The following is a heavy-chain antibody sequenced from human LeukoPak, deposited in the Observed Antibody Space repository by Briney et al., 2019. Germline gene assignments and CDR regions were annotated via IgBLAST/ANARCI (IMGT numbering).Heavy chain of an antibody. CDR1: GFTFSSYG. CDR3: AKDIWAIAVAEPFDY. Sequence: GGSLRLSCAASGFTFSSYGMHWVRQAPGKGLEWVAFVRYDGSNKYYADSVKGRFTISRDNSKDTLYLQMNSLRAEDTAVYYCAKDIWAIAVAEPFDYWGQGTPVTVSS. J-gene: IGHJ4*02. D-gene: IGHD6-19*01. CDR2: VRYDGSNK. V-gene: IGHV3-30*02.